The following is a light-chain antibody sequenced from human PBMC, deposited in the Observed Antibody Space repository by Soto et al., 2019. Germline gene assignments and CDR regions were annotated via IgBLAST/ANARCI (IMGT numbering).Light chain of an antibody. J-gene: IGKJ4*01. CDR2: ATS. CDR3: QQTYNTPLT. CDR1: QNVASY. V-gene: IGKV1-39*01. Sequence: DIQMTQSPSSLSASVGDKVTITCRASQNVASYLNWYQQKLGTAPKVLIYATSTLKTGVPSRFSGSGSGTEFILTITSLQPVDFATYYCQQTYNTPLTFGGGTKVEIK.